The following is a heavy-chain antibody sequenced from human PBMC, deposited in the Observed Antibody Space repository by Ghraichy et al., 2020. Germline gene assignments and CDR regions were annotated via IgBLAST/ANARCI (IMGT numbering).Heavy chain of an antibody. CDR1: GFTFSSYS. Sequence: GGSLRLSCAASGFTFSSYSMNWVRQAPGKGLEWVSYISSSSSTIYYADSVKGRFTISRDNAKNSLYLQMNSLRDEDTAVYYCARMGNWNLGDYGMDVWGQGTTVTVSS. J-gene: IGHJ6*02. D-gene: IGHD1-7*01. CDR3: ARMGNWNLGDYGMDV. V-gene: IGHV3-48*02. CDR2: ISSSSSTI.